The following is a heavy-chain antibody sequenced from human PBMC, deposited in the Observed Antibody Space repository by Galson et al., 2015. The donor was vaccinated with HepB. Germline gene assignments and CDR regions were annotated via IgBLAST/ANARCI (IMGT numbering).Heavy chain of an antibody. CDR1: GFNFSPYS. V-gene: IGHV3-21*01. CDR2: ISGDSNYI. D-gene: IGHD2-2*01. CDR3: AKPGAGGPAAFHFYYLDV. Sequence: SLRLSCAVSGFNFSPYSMNWVRQAPGKGLEWVSFISGDSNYIYYADSVKGRFTVSRDNAKRSLYLRMNSLRAEDTAVYYCAKPGAGGPAAFHFYYLDVWGNGTTVTVSS. J-gene: IGHJ6*03.